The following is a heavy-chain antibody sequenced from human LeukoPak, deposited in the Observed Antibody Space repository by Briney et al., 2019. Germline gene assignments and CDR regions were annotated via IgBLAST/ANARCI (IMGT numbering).Heavy chain of an antibody. CDR1: GYNFTKYW. V-gene: IGHV5-51*01. Sequence: GESLKISCKGSGYNFTKYWIAWVRQMPGKGLEWMGIIHPGDSDTRYSPSFQGQVTISADKSSRNAYQQWSSLTASDTAIYYCARHVHLDKFSDNWGQGTLVTVSS. D-gene: IGHD3-22*01. J-gene: IGHJ4*02. CDR2: IHPGDSDT. CDR3: ARHVHLDKFSDN.